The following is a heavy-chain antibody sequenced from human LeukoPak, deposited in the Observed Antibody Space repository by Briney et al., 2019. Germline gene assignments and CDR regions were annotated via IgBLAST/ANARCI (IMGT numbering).Heavy chain of an antibody. Sequence: GGSLRLSCAASGLTFSSYAMSWVRQAPGKGLEWVSAISGSGGSTYYADSVKGRFTISRDNSKNTLYLQMNSLRAEDTAVYYCAKEYSSSWYWSEYFQHWGQGTLVTVSS. J-gene: IGHJ1*01. CDR2: ISGSGGST. V-gene: IGHV3-23*01. CDR3: AKEYSSSWYWSEYFQH. CDR1: GLTFSSYA. D-gene: IGHD6-13*01.